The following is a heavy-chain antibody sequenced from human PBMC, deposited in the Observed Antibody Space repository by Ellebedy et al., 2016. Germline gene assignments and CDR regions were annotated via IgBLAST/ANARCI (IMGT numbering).Heavy chain of an antibody. V-gene: IGHV3-21*01. D-gene: IGHD1-26*01. Sequence: GESLKISCAASGFTFSSYSMNWVRQAPGKGLEWVSSISSRSSYIYYADSVKGRFTISRDNAKNSLYLQMNSLRAEDTAVYYCAKDEGASDAFDIWGQGTMVTVSS. J-gene: IGHJ3*02. CDR1: GFTFSSYS. CDR2: ISSRSSYI. CDR3: AKDEGASDAFDI.